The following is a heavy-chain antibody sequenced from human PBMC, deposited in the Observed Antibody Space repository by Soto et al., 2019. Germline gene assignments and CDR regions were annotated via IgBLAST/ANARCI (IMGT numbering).Heavy chain of an antibody. CDR1: GFTFSSYA. D-gene: IGHD1-1*01. J-gene: IGHJ3*02. CDR3: AREATRNDVANAFDI. CDR2: ISYDGSNK. V-gene: IGHV3-30-3*01. Sequence: QVQLVESGGGVVQPGRSLRLSCAASGFTFSSYAMHWVRQAPGKGLEWVAVISYDGSNKYYADSVKGRFTISRDNSKNTLYLQMNSLRAEDTAVYYCAREATRNDVANAFDIWGQGTMVTVS.